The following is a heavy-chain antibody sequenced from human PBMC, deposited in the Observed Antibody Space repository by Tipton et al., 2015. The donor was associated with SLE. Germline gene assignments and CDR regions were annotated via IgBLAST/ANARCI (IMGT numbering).Heavy chain of an antibody. CDR1: GGSIGSSSYF. CDR3: ASSSPRGVVFSSAIAWI. Sequence: TLSLTCTVSGGSIGSSSYFWGWISQPPGKGLEWIATIYYSGSTYYNPSLKSRVTISLDKYKNQFSLKLSSVTAADTAVYYCASSSPRGVVFSSAIAWIWGQGTMVTVSS. CDR2: IYYSGST. V-gene: IGHV4-39*07. J-gene: IGHJ3*02. D-gene: IGHD2-2*02.